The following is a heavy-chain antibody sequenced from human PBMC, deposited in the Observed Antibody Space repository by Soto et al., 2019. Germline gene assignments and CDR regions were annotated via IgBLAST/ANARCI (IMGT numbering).Heavy chain of an antibody. J-gene: IGHJ5*02. Sequence: SETLALACTVCGGSISSNGYYWGWIRQPPGMGVEWIGSIYYSGTPYYNPSPKSRVTISVDTSKNQFSLKLSSVTAADTAVYYCARHRLRLYSYSPTNWFDPWGQGTLVTVSS. D-gene: IGHD2-8*01. V-gene: IGHV4-39*01. CDR1: GGSISSNGYY. CDR2: IYYSGTP. CDR3: ARHRLRLYSYSPTNWFDP.